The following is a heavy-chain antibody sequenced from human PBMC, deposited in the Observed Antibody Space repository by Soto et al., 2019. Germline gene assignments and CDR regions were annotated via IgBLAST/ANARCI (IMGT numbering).Heavy chain of an antibody. CDR2: ISAYNGNT. Sequence: GASVKVSCKASGYTFTSYGISWVRQAPGQGLEWMGWISAYNGNTNYAQKLQGRVTMTTDTSTSTAYMELRSLRSDDTAVYYCARDECSSTSCYYYYGMDVWGQGTTVTVSS. CDR1: GYTFTSYG. CDR3: ARDECSSTSCYYYYGMDV. D-gene: IGHD2-2*01. J-gene: IGHJ6*02. V-gene: IGHV1-18*01.